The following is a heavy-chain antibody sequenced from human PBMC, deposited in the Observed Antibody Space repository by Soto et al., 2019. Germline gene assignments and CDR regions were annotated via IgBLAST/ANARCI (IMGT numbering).Heavy chain of an antibody. CDR2: VTGRSRNT. CDR1: GFTFNNFA. D-gene: IGHD2-2*01. CDR3: AKMAPSGVKYRDAFDV. V-gene: IGHV3-23*01. Sequence: EMQLLESGGGLQQPGGSLRLSCAASGFTFNNFAMGWVRQAPGKGLAWISAVTGRSRNTYYADPVKGRFTISRNNFENSLYLHMDGLRVADTAVYYCAKMAPSGVKYRDAFDVWGRGTMVTVAS. J-gene: IGHJ3*01.